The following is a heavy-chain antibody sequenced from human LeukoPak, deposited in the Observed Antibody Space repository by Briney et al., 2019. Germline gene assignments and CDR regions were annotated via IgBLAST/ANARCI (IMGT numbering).Heavy chain of an antibody. D-gene: IGHD3-9*01. CDR3: ARDILTGYGFDP. V-gene: IGHV1-2*02. CDR1: GYTFTGYY. J-gene: IGHJ5*02. CDR2: INPNSGGT. Sequence: ASVKVSCKASGYTFTGYYMHWVRQAPGQGLEWMGWINPNSGGTNYAQKFQGRVTVTRDTSISTAYMELSRLRSDDTAVYYCARDILTGYGFDPWGQGTLVTVSS.